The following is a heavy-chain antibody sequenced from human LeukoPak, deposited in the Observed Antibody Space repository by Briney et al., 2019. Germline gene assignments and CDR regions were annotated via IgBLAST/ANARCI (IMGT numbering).Heavy chain of an antibody. CDR1: GGTFSSYA. J-gene: IGHJ6*02. Sequence: GASVKVSCKASGGTFSSYAISWVRQAPGQGLEWMGGIIPIFGTANYAQKFQGRVTITADESTSTAYMELSSLRSEDTAVYYCARDTELELRLPPNYYYYGMDVWGQGTTVTVSS. CDR2: IIPIFGTA. D-gene: IGHD1-7*01. CDR3: ARDTELELRLPPNYYYYGMDV. V-gene: IGHV1-69*13.